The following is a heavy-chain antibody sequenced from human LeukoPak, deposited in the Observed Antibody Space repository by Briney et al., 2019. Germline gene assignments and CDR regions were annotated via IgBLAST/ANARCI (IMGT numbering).Heavy chain of an antibody. CDR1: GFTFTNAW. D-gene: IGHD1-20*01. Sequence: GGSLRLSCVDSGFTFTNAWMSWVRQAPGMGLEWVSAVGDSGGGTYADSVKGRFTISRDNSKNTLYLQMNSLRAEDTAVYYCARAITRWAFDYWGQGALVTVSS. CDR2: VGDSGGGT. V-gene: IGHV3-23*01. J-gene: IGHJ4*02. CDR3: ARAITRWAFDY.